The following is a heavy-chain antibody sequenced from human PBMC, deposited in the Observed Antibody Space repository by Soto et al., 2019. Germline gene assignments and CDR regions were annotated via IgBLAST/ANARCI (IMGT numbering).Heavy chain of an antibody. Sequence: EVQLVESGGGLVQPGRSLRLSCAASGFTFDDYAMHWVRQAPGKGLEWVSGISWNSGSIGYADSVKGRFTIPRDNAKNSLYLQMNSLRAEDTALYYCAKDIQYYDSSGYPDYWGQGTLVTVSS. CDR1: GFTFDDYA. J-gene: IGHJ4*02. CDR3: AKDIQYYDSSGYPDY. CDR2: ISWNSGSI. D-gene: IGHD3-22*01. V-gene: IGHV3-9*01.